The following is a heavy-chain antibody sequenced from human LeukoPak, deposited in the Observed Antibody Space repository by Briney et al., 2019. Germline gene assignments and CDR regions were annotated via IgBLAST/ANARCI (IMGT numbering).Heavy chain of an antibody. Sequence: VASVKVSCKASGGTFSSYATSWVRQAPGQGLEWMGGIIPIFGTANYAQKFQGRVTITADESTSTAYMELSSLRSEDTAVYYCARGLKGYYGSGSYWGYYYGMDVWGKGTTVTVSS. CDR1: GGTFSSYA. D-gene: IGHD3-10*01. J-gene: IGHJ6*04. V-gene: IGHV1-69*01. CDR2: IIPIFGTA. CDR3: ARGLKGYYGSGSYWGYYYGMDV.